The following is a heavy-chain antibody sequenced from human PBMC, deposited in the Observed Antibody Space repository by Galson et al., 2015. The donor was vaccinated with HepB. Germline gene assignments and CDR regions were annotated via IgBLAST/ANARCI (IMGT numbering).Heavy chain of an antibody. Sequence: SLRLSCAASGFTFGDYDMSWFRQAPGKGLEWVGFIRSKAYGGTTEYVASVKGRFTISRHDSKSIAYLQMNSLKTEDTAVYYCSGDRKGGYGPFDYWGQGTLVTVSS. CDR3: SGDRKGGYGPFDY. D-gene: IGHD5-12*01. J-gene: IGHJ4*02. CDR1: GFTFGDYD. CDR2: IRSKAYGGTT. V-gene: IGHV3-49*03.